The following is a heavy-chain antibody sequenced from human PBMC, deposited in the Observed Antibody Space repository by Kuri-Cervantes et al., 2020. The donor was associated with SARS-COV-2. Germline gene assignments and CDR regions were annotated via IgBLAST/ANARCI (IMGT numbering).Heavy chain of an antibody. CDR3: ARDLGVAPDF. CDR1: GFTFSSYA. J-gene: IGHJ4*02. D-gene: IGHD3-16*01. CDR2: IKGGSGTT. Sequence: GESLKISCAASGFTFSSYAMSWVRQAPGKGLEWVSCIKGGSGTTYYAASVKGRFTVSRDNAKNTLYLLMSSLGVEDTAMYYCARDLGVAPDFWGQGTQVTVSS. V-gene: IGHV3-23*01.